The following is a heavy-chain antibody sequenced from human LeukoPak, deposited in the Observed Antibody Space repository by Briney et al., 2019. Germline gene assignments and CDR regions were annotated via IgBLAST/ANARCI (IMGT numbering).Heavy chain of an antibody. CDR1: GFTFSSYW. Sequence: PGGSLRLSCAASGFTFSSYWMHWVRQAPGKGLEWVAVISYDGSNKYYADSVKGRFTISRDNSKNTLYLQMNSLRAEDTAVYYCAKDSGYSGYDTFDYWGQGTLVTVSS. V-gene: IGHV3-30*18. D-gene: IGHD5-12*01. J-gene: IGHJ4*02. CDR2: ISYDGSNK. CDR3: AKDSGYSGYDTFDY.